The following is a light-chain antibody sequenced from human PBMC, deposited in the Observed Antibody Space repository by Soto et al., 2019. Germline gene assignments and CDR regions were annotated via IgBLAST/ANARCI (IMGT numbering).Light chain of an antibody. CDR1: SSDDGGYNY. CDR3: SSYTSSSKV. V-gene: IGLV2-14*01. CDR2: DVS. Sequence: QSALTQPASVSGSPGQSITISCTGTSSDDGGYNYVSWYQQHPGKAPKLMIYDVSNRPSGVSNRFSGSKSGNTASLTISGLQAEDEADYYCSSYTSSSKVFGGGTKLTVL. J-gene: IGLJ3*02.